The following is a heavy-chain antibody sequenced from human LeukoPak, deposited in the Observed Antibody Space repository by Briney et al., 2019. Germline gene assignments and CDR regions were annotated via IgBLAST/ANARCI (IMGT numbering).Heavy chain of an antibody. Sequence: SETLSLTCSVSGDSISNSNYYWGWIRQPPGKGLEWIGSIYYSGTTYYSPSLESRVTISVDKSKNQFSLKLSSVTATDTSVYYCGRLRLDQQLVTDYWGQGTLVTVSS. V-gene: IGHV4-39*01. D-gene: IGHD6-13*01. CDR2: IYYSGTT. J-gene: IGHJ4*02. CDR1: GDSISNSNYY. CDR3: GRLRLDQQLVTDY.